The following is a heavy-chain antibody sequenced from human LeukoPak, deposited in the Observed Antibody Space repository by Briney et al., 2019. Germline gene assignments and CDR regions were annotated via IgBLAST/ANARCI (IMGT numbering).Heavy chain of an antibody. Sequence: ASVKVSCKASGYTFTSYGISWVRQAPGQGLDGMGWISAYNGNTNYAQKLQGRVTMTTDTSTSTAYMELRSLRSDDTAVYYCARVVDSYGALDFDYWGQGTLVTVSS. J-gene: IGHJ4*02. CDR2: ISAYNGNT. V-gene: IGHV1-18*01. D-gene: IGHD5-18*01. CDR1: GYTFTSYG. CDR3: ARVVDSYGALDFDY.